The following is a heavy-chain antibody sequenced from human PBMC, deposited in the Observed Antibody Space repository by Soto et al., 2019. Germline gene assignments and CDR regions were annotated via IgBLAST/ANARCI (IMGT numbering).Heavy chain of an antibody. CDR1: GGTFSSYA. V-gene: IGHV1-69*13. CDR3: ASGVRIAAAGSADY. J-gene: IGHJ4*02. D-gene: IGHD6-13*01. Sequence: SVKVSCKASGGTFSSYAISWVRQAPGQGLEWMGGIIPIFGTANYAQKFQGRVTITADESTSTAYMELSSLRSEDTAVYYCASGVRIAAAGSADYWGQGTLVTVSS. CDR2: IIPIFGTA.